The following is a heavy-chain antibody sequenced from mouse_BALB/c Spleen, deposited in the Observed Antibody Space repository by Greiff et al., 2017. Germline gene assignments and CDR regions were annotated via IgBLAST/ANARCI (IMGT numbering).Heavy chain of an antibody. Sequence: QVQLQQSGAELVRPGASVKLSCKASGYTFTSYWINWVKQRHGQGLEWIGNIYPSDSYTNYNQKFKDKATLTVDKSSSTAYMQLSSPTSEDSAVYYCTRSGWDDGAYWGQGTLVTVSA. CDR3: TRSGWDDGAY. CDR1: GYTFTSYW. J-gene: IGHJ3*01. D-gene: IGHD4-1*01. CDR2: IYPSDSYT. V-gene: IGHV1-69*02.